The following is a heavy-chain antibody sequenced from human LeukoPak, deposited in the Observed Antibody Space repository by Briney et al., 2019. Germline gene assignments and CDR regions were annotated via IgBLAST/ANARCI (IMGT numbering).Heavy chain of an antibody. CDR1: GLTVRSNY. V-gene: IGHV3-23*01. Sequence: PGGSLRLSCAASGLTVRSNYVSWVRQAPGKGLEWVSAVSGSGGSTYYADSVTGRFTISRDSSKNTLYLQMNSLRVEDTAVYYCAKRSSWYGFDYWGQGTLVTVSS. D-gene: IGHD6-13*01. CDR3: AKRSSWYGFDY. CDR2: VSGSGGST. J-gene: IGHJ4*02.